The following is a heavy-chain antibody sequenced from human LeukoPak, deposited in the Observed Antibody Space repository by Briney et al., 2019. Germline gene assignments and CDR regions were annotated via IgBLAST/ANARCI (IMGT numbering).Heavy chain of an antibody. J-gene: IGHJ6*03. D-gene: IGHD2-15*01. Sequence: SETLSLTCTVSGGSISSSSYYWSWIRQPPGKGLEWIGYIYYSGSTNYNPSLKSRVTISVDTSKNQFSLKLSSVTAADTAVYYCAREVVVVAAPPNYYYYMDVWGKGTTVTVSS. CDR3: AREVVVVAAPPNYYYYMDV. CDR2: IYYSGST. CDR1: GGSISSSSYY. V-gene: IGHV4-61*01.